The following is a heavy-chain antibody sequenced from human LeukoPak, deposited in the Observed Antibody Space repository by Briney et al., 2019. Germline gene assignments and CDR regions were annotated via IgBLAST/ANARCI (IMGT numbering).Heavy chain of an antibody. CDR3: ARDRATMIVVVTAYYYYGMDV. CDR1: GFSFSDYF. CDR2: ISSSSSYI. D-gene: IGHD3-22*01. V-gene: IGHV3-21*01. J-gene: IGHJ6*02. Sequence: GGSLTLSCAVSGFSFSDYFMHWVRRAPGKGPEWVSSISSSSSYIYYADSVKGRFTISRDNAKNSLYLQMNSLRAEDTAVYYCARDRATMIVVVTAYYYYGMDVWGQGTTVTVSS.